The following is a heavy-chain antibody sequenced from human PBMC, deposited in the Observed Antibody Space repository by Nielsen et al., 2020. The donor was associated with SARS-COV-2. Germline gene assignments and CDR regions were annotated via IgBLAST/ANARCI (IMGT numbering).Heavy chain of an antibody. V-gene: IGHV3-30*18. CDR1: GFIFSIYG. D-gene: IGHD5-18*01. CDR2: ISYDGTGK. Sequence: GGSLRLSCATSGFIFSIYGMHWVSQAPGKGLESVAVISYDGTGKKYADSVKGRFTISSDGSKSTLYLQMNSLRAEDTAVYYCAKSRRRGYIYGPLDSWGQGTLVTVSS. CDR3: AKSRRRGYIYGPLDS. J-gene: IGHJ4*02.